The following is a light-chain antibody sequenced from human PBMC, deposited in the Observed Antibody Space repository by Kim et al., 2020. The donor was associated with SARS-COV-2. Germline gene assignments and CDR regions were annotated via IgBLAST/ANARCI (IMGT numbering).Light chain of an antibody. V-gene: IGLV3-9*01. CDR3: QVWDSSTVV. CDR2: RDS. Sequence: SSELTQPLSVSVALGQTARITCGGNNIGNKNVHWYQQKPGQAPVLVIYRDSNRPSGIPERFSGSNSGNTATLTISRAQAGDEADYYCQVWDSSTVVFGGGPKLTVL. J-gene: IGLJ2*01. CDR1: NIGNKN.